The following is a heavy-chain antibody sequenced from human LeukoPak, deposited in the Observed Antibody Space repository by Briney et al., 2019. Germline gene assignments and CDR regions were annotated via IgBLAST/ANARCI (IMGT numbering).Heavy chain of an antibody. V-gene: IGHV4-39*07. CDR1: GASISSNSYY. CDR3: ARERGSGYDFGIFDY. J-gene: IGHJ4*02. D-gene: IGHD5-12*01. CDR2: IYYSGST. Sequence: SETLSLTCTVSGASISSNSYYWGWIRQPPGKGLKWIGSIYYSGSTYYNPSLKSRVTISVDTSKNQFSLKLSSVTAADAAVYYCARERGSGYDFGIFDYWGQGTLVTVSS.